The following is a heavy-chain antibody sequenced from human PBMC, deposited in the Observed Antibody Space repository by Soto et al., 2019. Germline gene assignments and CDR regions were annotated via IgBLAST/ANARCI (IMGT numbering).Heavy chain of an antibody. J-gene: IGHJ6*03. CDR3: VRGQGSTPSGYYYYYMDV. D-gene: IGHD3-10*01. CDR2: ICPGDSDT. CDR1: GYSFTSYW. Sequence: GESLKISCKGSGYSFTSYWIGWVRQMPGKGLEWMGIICPGDSDTRYSPSFQGQVTISADKSISTAYLQWSSLKASDTAMYYCVRGQGSTPSGYYYYYMDVWGKGTTVTVAS. V-gene: IGHV5-51*01.